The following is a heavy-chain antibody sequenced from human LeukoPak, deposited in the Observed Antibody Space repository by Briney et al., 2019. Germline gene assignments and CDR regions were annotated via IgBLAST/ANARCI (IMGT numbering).Heavy chain of an antibody. CDR3: ARHFPMVRGIQPGSYYYYYMDV. CDR2: INHSGST. J-gene: IGHJ6*03. D-gene: IGHD3-10*01. CDR1: GGSFSGYY. V-gene: IGHV4-34*01. Sequence: KTSETLSLTCAVYGGSFSGYYWSWIRQPPGKGLEWIGEINHSGSTNYNPSLKSRVTISVDTSKNQFSLKLSSVTAADTAVYYCARHFPMVRGIQPGSYYYYYMDVWGKGTTVTVSS.